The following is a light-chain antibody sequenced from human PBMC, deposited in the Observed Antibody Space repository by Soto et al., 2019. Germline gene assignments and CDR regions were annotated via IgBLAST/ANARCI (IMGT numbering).Light chain of an antibody. J-gene: IGLJ2*01. CDR1: SSDVGGYNY. Sequence: QSALTQPCSVSGSPGQSVTISCTGTSSDVGGYNYVSWYQQHPGKAPKLMIYDVSKRPSGVPDRFSGSKSGNTASLTISGLQAEDEADYYCCSYAGSYTFGVVFGGGTKVTVL. CDR2: DVS. V-gene: IGLV2-11*01. CDR3: CSYAGSYTFGVV.